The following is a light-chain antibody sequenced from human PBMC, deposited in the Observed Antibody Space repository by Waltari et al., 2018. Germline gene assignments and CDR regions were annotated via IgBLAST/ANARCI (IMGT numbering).Light chain of an antibody. V-gene: IGKV2D-29*02. CDR3: MQSAKDPFT. Sequence: DIVMTQTPLSLPVTPGEPASISCRSSQSLLLSNGNTYLHWYQQKPGQSPRLLIYKGTDRESGVPDRFSGSGSGTDFTLKISRVEPEDVGVYYCMQSAKDPFTFGPGTKLEIK. J-gene: IGKJ3*01. CDR2: KGT. CDR1: QSLLLSNGNTY.